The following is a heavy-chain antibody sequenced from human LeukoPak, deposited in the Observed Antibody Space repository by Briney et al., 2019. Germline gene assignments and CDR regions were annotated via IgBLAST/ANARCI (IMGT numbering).Heavy chain of an antibody. V-gene: IGHV4-59*08. J-gene: IGHJ5*02. D-gene: IGHD3-10*01. CDR2: IYYSGSA. CDR1: GGSISSYY. Sequence: SETLSLTCTVSGGSISSYYWSWIRQPPGKGLEWIGYIYYSGSANYNPSLKSRVTISVDTSKNQFSLKLSSVTAADTAVYYCAXXXXXXXXXXXXXXXYGNGVWFDPWGQGTLVTVSS. CDR3: AXXXXXXXXXXXXXXXYGNGVWFDP.